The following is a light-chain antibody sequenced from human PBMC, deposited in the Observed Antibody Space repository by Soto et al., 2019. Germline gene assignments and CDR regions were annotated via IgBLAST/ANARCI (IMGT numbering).Light chain of an antibody. J-gene: IGLJ2*01. CDR3: QSYDTSLSGVL. CDR1: SSNIGARYD. Sequence: QSLLTQPPSVSGAPGQRVTISCTGSSSNIGARYDVHWYQQIPGTAPKLLIYGNTNRPSGVPDRFSASKSATSASLAITGLQAEDEADYYCQSYDTSLSGVLFGGGTKLTVL. CDR2: GNT. V-gene: IGLV1-40*01.